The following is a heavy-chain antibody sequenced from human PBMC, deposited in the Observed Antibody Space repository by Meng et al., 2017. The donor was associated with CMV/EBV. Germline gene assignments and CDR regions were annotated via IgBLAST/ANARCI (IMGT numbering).Heavy chain of an antibody. V-gene: IGHV3-11*04. CDR3: AKVGGGVVPAAIVTTNYYYYGMDV. D-gene: IGHD2-2*01. CDR1: GFTLSDYY. Sequence: GESLKISCAASGFTLSDYYMSWIRQAPGKGLEWVSYISSSGSTIYYADAVKGRFTISRENAKNSLYLQMNSLRAEDTAVYYCAKVGGGVVPAAIVTTNYYYYGMDVWGQGTTVTVSS. J-gene: IGHJ6*02. CDR2: ISSSGSTI.